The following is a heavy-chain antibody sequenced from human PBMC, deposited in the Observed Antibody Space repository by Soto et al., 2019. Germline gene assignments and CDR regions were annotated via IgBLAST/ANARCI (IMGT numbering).Heavy chain of an antibody. D-gene: IGHD5-18*01. J-gene: IGHJ4*02. V-gene: IGHV4-59*01. CDR3: AREQDSYGNYHFDY. CDR1: GGSISSYY. Sequence: QVQLQESGPGLVKPSETLSLTCTVSGGSISSYYWSWIRQPPGKGLEWIGYIYYSGSTNYNPSLKSRVTISVDTSKNQFSLKLSSETAADTAVYYCAREQDSYGNYHFDYWGQGTLVTVSS. CDR2: IYYSGST.